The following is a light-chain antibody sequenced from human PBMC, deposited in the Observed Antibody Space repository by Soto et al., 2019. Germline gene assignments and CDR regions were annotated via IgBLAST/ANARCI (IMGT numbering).Light chain of an antibody. CDR2: EAS. V-gene: IGKV1-17*01. J-gene: IGKJ1*01. Sequence: IQMTQSPSSLSASVRDRFTITCRASQGIRNDLGWYQQKPGKAPKLLIYEASTLETGVPSSLSGSGSGTEFPLTISRLKPDDFATYYCQQYNSYSTFGQGTKVDI. CDR3: QQYNSYST. CDR1: QGIRND.